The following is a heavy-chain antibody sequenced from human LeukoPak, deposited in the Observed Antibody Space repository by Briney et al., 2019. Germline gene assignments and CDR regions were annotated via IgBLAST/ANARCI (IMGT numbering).Heavy chain of an antibody. V-gene: IGHV3-21*01. Sequence: GGSLRLSCAASGFTFSSYEMNWVRQAPGKGLEWVSSISSSSSYIYYADSVKGRFTISRDNAKNSLYLQMNSLRAEDTAVYYCARDPRPVAAAGAYFDYWGQGTLVTVSS. D-gene: IGHD6-13*01. CDR1: GFTFSSYE. J-gene: IGHJ4*02. CDR3: ARDPRPVAAAGAYFDY. CDR2: ISSSSSYI.